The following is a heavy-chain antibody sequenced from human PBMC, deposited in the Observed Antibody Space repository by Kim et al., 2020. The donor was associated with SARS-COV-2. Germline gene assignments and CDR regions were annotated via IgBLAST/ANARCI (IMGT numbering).Heavy chain of an antibody. J-gene: IGHJ4*02. CDR1: GYTFTSYA. V-gene: IGHV7-4-1*02. D-gene: IGHD3-22*01. CDR3: ARDFLDYYDSSGYYYEFDY. CDR2: INTNTGNP. Sequence: ASVKVSCKASGYTFTSYAMNWVRQAPGQGLEWMGWINTNTGNPTYAQGFTGRFVFSLDTSVSTAYLQISSLKAEDTAVYYCARDFLDYYDSSGYYYEFDYWCQGTLVTVSS.